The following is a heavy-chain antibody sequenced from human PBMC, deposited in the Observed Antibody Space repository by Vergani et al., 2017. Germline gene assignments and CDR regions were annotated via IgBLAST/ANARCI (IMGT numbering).Heavy chain of an antibody. D-gene: IGHD1-1*01. V-gene: IGHV3-23*04. Sequence: EVDLVESGGGLAQPGGSLRLSCAASGFAFGSYAMAWVRQAPGKGLEWVSTLSASDRRTHYADSVKGRFTISRDNSKNTLYLQMNSLRAEDTAVYYCARDEGGNYPLDYWGQGTLVTVSS. J-gene: IGHJ4*02. CDR3: ARDEGGNYPLDY. CDR2: LSASDRRT. CDR1: GFAFGSYA.